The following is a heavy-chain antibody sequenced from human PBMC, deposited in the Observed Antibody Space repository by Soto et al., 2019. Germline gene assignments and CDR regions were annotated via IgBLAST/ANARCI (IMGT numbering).Heavy chain of an antibody. CDR3: TRGRVLTAYFDY. CDR1: GFTFSSNS. CDR2: ITSSSTTI. J-gene: IGHJ4*02. V-gene: IGHV3-48*02. Sequence: EVQLVESGGGLVQPGGSLRLSCAASGFTFSSNSMNWVRQAPGKGLEWVSYITSSSTTIYYADSVKGRFTISRDNDKNSDYLQLNSRRDEDTALYYWTRGRVLTAYFDYWGQGALVTVSS.